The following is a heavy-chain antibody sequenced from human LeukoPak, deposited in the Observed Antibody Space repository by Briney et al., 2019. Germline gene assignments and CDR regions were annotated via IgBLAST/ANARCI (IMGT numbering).Heavy chain of an antibody. J-gene: IGHJ4*02. CDR1: GFTFGDYA. D-gene: IGHD2-15*01. CDR3: ATGETTHCSGGSCYPRARPFDY. V-gene: IGHV3-23*01. Sequence: QSGGSLRLSCPASGFTFGDYAMTWVRQAPGKGLEWVSAISGSGGSTYYADSVKGRFTISRDNSKNTLYLQMNSLRAEDTAVYYCATGETTHCSGGSCYPRARPFDYWGQGTLVTVSS. CDR2: ISGSGGST.